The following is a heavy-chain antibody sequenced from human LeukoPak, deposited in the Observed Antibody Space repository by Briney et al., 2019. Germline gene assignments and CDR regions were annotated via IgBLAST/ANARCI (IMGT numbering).Heavy chain of an antibody. V-gene: IGHV2-5*01. D-gene: IGHD3-10*01. Sequence: SGPTLVKPTQTLTLTCTFSGLSLSTSGVGVGWIRQPPGKALEWLALVYWNDDKLYSPSLKSRLTITKDTSKNQVVLTMTNMDPVDTATYYCAFISGSGSYYIEDYFDYWGQGTLVTVSS. CDR2: VYWNDDK. CDR3: AFISGSGSYYIEDYFDY. J-gene: IGHJ4*02. CDR1: GLSLSTSGVG.